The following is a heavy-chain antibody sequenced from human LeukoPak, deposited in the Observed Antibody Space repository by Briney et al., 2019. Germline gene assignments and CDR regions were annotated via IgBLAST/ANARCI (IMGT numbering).Heavy chain of an antibody. CDR1: GFTFSSYS. D-gene: IGHD3-22*01. CDR3: ARGPSTYYYDSSGYYWGRYYYYYMDV. CDR2: ISSSSSYI. Sequence: GGSLRLSCAASGFTFSSYSMNWVRQAPEKGLEWVSSISSSSSYIYYADSVKGRFTTSRDNAKNSLYLQMNSLRAEDTAVYYCARGPSTYYYDSSGYYWGRYYYYYMDVWGKGTTVTISS. J-gene: IGHJ6*03. V-gene: IGHV3-21*01.